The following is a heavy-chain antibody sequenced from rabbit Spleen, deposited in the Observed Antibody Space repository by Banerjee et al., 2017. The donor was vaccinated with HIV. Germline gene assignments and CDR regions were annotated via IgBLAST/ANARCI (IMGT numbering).Heavy chain of an antibody. CDR2: IYAGSSGST. D-gene: IGHD1-1*01. Sequence: QQQLEESGGGLVKPGGTLTLTCKASGIDFSSSYWICWVRQAPGKGLEWIACIYAGSSGSTYYASWAKGRFTISKTSSTTVTLQMTSLTAADTATYFCVRDDPNIGGWSFDLWGPGTLVTVS. CDR1: GIDFSSSYW. CDR3: VRDDPNIGGWSFDL. V-gene: IGHV1S45*01. J-gene: IGHJ4*01.